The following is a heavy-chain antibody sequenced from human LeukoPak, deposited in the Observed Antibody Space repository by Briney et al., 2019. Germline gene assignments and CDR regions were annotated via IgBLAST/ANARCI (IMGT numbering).Heavy chain of an antibody. CDR3: AKAPLGIAVVPSFDY. Sequence: GRSLRLSCAASGFTFDDYAMHWVRQAPGKGLEWVSGISWNSGSIGCADSVKGRFTISRDNAKNSLYLQMNSLRAEDTALYYCAKAPLGIAVVPSFDYWGQGTLVTVSS. J-gene: IGHJ4*02. D-gene: IGHD6-19*01. CDR2: ISWNSGSI. CDR1: GFTFDDYA. V-gene: IGHV3-9*01.